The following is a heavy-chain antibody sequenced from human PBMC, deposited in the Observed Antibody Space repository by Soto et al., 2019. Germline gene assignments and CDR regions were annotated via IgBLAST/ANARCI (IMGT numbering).Heavy chain of an antibody. D-gene: IGHD5-12*01. J-gene: IGHJ4*02. CDR1: GGSISSYY. V-gene: IGHV4-59*01. CDR2: IYYSGST. CDR3: ARARKYSGYDYRAYYFDY. Sequence: SETLSLTCTVSGGSISSYYWSWIRQPPGKGLEWIGYIYYSGSTNYSPSLKSRVTISVDTSKNQFSLKLSSVTAADTAVYYCARARKYSGYDYRAYYFDYWGQGTLVTVSS.